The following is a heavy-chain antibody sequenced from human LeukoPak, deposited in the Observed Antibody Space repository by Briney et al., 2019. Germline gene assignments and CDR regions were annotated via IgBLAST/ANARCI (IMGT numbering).Heavy chain of an antibody. CDR1: GYTFTSYD. CDR3: ARYCSSTSCYPFP. CDR2: MNPNSGNT. V-gene: IGHV1-8*01. D-gene: IGHD2-2*01. J-gene: IGHJ5*02. Sequence: GASVKVSCKASGYTFTSYDINWERQATGQGLEWMGWMNPNSGNTGYAQKFQGRVTMTRNTSISTAYMELSSLRSEDTAVYYCARYCSSTSCYPFPWGQGTLVTVSS.